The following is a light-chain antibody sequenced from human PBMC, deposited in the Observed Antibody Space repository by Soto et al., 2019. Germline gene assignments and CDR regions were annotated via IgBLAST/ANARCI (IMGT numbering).Light chain of an antibody. V-gene: IGLV2-23*03. J-gene: IGLJ1*01. Sequence: QSVLTQPASVSGSPAQSITISCTGTSSDVGSYNLVSWYQQHPGKAPKLMIYEGSKRPSGVSNRFSGSRSGNTASLTISGLQAEDEADYYCCSYAGSSTLFGTGTKVTVL. CDR3: CSYAGSSTL. CDR2: EGS. CDR1: SSDVGSYNL.